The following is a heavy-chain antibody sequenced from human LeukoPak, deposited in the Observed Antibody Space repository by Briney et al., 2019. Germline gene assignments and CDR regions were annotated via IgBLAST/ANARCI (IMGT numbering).Heavy chain of an antibody. Sequence: PGGSLRLSCAASGFTVSSNYMSWVRQAPGMGLEWVSNIYSGGSTYYADSVKGRFTISRDNSKNTLYLQMNSLRAEDTAVYYCARDGWAYWFDPWGQGTLVTVSS. J-gene: IGHJ5*02. V-gene: IGHV3-53*01. CDR2: IYSGGST. CDR1: GFTVSSNY. CDR3: ARDGWAYWFDP. D-gene: IGHD6-19*01.